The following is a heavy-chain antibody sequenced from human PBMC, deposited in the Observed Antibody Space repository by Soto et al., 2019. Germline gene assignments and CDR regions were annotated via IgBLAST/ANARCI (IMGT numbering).Heavy chain of an antibody. CDR1: GFTFSSYW. V-gene: IGHV3-74*01. D-gene: IGHD1-1*01. J-gene: IGHJ6*01. Sequence: GGSLRLSCAASGFTFSSYWMHWVRQAPGKGLVWVSCMNNDGTTTKYADSVKGRFTISRDNPKSSLYLQLNNLRAEDTAVYYCARVYKGLDVWGQGPTVTVTS. CDR2: MNNDGTTT. CDR3: ARVYKGLDV.